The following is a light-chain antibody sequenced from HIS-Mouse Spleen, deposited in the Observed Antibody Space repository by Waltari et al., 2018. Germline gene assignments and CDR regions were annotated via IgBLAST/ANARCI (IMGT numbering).Light chain of an antibody. CDR2: EDS. CDR1: ALPKKY. V-gene: IGLV3-10*01. Sequence: SYELTQPPSVSVSPGQTARITCSGDALPKKYAYWYQQKSGQAPVLVISEDSKRPSGSAERCSGSSSGTMATLTISGAQVEDEADYYCYSTDSSGNHRVFGGGTKLTVL. CDR3: YSTDSSGNHRV. J-gene: IGLJ2*01.